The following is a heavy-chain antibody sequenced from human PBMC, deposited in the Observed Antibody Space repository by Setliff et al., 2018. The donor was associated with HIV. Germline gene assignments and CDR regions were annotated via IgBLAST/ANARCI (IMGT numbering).Heavy chain of an antibody. J-gene: IGHJ5*02. V-gene: IGHV4-34*01. CDR3: ARGGTVSADFDP. CDR1: GGSFRGYY. Sequence: SETLSLTCAVYGGSFRGYYWSWIRQPPGKGLEWIGEIHHNGSTNYNPSLKSRVTLSIDTSKNQLSLKVSSLTAADTAVYFWARGGTVSADFDPWGQGTLVT. D-gene: IGHD2-8*01. CDR2: IHHNGST.